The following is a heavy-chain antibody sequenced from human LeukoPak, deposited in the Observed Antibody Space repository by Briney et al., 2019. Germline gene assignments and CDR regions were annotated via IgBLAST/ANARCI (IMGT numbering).Heavy chain of an antibody. CDR2: IYSGGST. D-gene: IGHD6-13*01. CDR3: AREAIAAAGIRAGY. V-gene: IGHV3-53*01. J-gene: IGHJ4*02. CDR1: GFTVSSNY. Sequence: GGSLRLSCAASGFTVSSNYMSWVRQAPGKGLEWVSVIYSGGSTYYADSVKGRFTISRDNSKNTLYLQMNSLRAEDTAVYYCAREAIAAAGIRAGYWGQGTLVTVSS.